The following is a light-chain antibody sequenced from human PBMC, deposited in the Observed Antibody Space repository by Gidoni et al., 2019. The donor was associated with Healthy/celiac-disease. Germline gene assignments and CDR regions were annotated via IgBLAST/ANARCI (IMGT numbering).Light chain of an antibody. CDR1: ALPKQY. J-gene: IGLJ2*01. Sequence: SYELTPPPSVPVSPGQTARLTCSGDALPKQYAYWYQQKPGQAPVLVIYKDSERPSGIPERFSGSSSGTTVTLTISGVQAEDEADYYCQSADSSGTYVVFGGGTKLTVL. V-gene: IGLV3-25*03. CDR3: QSADSSGTYVV. CDR2: KDS.